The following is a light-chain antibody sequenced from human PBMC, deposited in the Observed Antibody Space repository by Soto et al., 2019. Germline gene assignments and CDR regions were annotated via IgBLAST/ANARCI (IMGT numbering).Light chain of an antibody. CDR3: LQDYTYPIT. CDR1: QGIRND. Sequence: AIQMTQSPSSLSASVGDRLTITCRASQGIRNDLGWYQQKPGEAPKLLIYAASTLQSGVPSRFSGSGSGTDFTLTISNLQPEDFATYYCLQDYTYPITFGGGTKVEIK. J-gene: IGKJ4*01. CDR2: AAS. V-gene: IGKV1-6*01.